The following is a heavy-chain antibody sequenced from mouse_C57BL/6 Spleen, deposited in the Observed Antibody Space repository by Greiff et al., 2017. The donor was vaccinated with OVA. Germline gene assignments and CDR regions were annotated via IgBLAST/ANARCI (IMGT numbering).Heavy chain of an antibody. Sequence: EVQLQESGPGLVKPSQSLSLTCSVTGYSITSGYYWNWIRQFPGNKLEWMGYISYDGSNNYNPSLKNRISITRDTSKNQFFLKLNSVTTEDTATYYCARGAPVGGAMDYWGQGTSVTVSS. J-gene: IGHJ4*01. CDR3: ARGAPVGGAMDY. D-gene: IGHD1-1*01. V-gene: IGHV3-6*01. CDR2: ISYDGSN. CDR1: GYSITSGYY.